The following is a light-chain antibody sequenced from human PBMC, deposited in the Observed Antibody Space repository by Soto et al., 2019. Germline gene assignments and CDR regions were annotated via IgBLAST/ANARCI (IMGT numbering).Light chain of an antibody. CDR1: QSVIGRQ. CDR3: QQYGRSPLT. V-gene: IGKV3-20*01. J-gene: IGKJ4*01. CDR2: GAS. Sequence: EIVLTQSPGTLSLSPGERATLSCRASQSVIGRQLAWYQQKPGQAPRLLIYGASSRATGIPDRFSGSGSGADFTLTISRLDPEDFAVYFCQQYGRSPLTFGGGTKVDIK.